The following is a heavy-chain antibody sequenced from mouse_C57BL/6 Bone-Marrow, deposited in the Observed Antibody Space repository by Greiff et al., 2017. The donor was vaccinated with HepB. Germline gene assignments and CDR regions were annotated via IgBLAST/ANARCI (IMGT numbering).Heavy chain of an antibody. D-gene: IGHD2-12*01. CDR2: IWSGGST. CDR1: GFSLTSYG. Sequence: QVQLQQSGPGLVQPSQSLSITCTVSGFSLTSYGVHWVRQSPGKGLEWLGVIWSGGSTDYNAAFLSRLSISKDKSKSQVFFKMNSLQADDTAIYYCAATYYKEYYAMDYWGQGTSVTVSS. V-gene: IGHV2-2*01. CDR3: AATYYKEYYAMDY. J-gene: IGHJ4*01.